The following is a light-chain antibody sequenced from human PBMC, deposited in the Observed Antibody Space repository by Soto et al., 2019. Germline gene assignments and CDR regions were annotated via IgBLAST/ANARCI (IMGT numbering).Light chain of an antibody. CDR1: SSDVGTYNY. CDR2: DIS. J-gene: IGLJ2*01. Sequence: QSVLTQPASVSGSPGQSITISCTGTSSDVGTYNYVSWYQQHPGKAPKLMIYDISNRPSGVSNRFSGSKSGKTASLTISGLQAEDEADYYCSSYTSSSTVIFGGGTKLTVL. V-gene: IGLV2-14*03. CDR3: SSYTSSSTVI.